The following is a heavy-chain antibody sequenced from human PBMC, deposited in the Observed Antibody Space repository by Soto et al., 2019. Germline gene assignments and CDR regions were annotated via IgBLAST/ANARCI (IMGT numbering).Heavy chain of an antibody. D-gene: IGHD2-15*01. CDR1: GYSFTSYW. CDR2: IYPTDSDS. Sequence: PGESLKISCKGSGYSFTSYWIGWVRQTPGKGLEWMGSIYPTDSDSKYSPSFQGQVTISADKSISTAYLQWSSLKASDTAMYYCARSYCSGGNCYSGKYYYYFAMDVWGQGTTVTVSS. J-gene: IGHJ6*02. CDR3: ARSYCSGGNCYSGKYYYYFAMDV. V-gene: IGHV5-51*01.